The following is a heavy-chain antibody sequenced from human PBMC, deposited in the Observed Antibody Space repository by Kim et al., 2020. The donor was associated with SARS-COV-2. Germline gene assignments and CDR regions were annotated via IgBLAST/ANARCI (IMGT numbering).Heavy chain of an antibody. Sequence: GGSLRLSCAASGFTVSSNYMNWVRQAPGKGLEWVSVIYSGGSTYYADSVKGRFTISRDNSKNTLYLQMNSLRAEDTAVYYCARDPLTTVTNGEDEGYWGQGTLVTVSS. V-gene: IGHV3-66*01. CDR3: ARDPLTTVTNGEDEGY. CDR2: IYSGGST. J-gene: IGHJ4*02. D-gene: IGHD4-17*01. CDR1: GFTVSSNY.